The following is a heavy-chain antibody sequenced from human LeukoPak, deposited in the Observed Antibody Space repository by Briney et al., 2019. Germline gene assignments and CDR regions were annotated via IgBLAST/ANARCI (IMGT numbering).Heavy chain of an antibody. Sequence: ASVKVSCKVSGYTLTELSMHWVRQAPGKGLEGMGGFDPEDGETIYAQKFQGRVTMTEDTSTDTAYMELSSLRSEDTAVYYCATPKSLSTYYYGSGDLDYWGQGTLVTVSS. V-gene: IGHV1-24*01. CDR2: FDPEDGET. CDR3: ATPKSLSTYYYGSGDLDY. J-gene: IGHJ4*02. CDR1: GYTLTELS. D-gene: IGHD3-10*01.